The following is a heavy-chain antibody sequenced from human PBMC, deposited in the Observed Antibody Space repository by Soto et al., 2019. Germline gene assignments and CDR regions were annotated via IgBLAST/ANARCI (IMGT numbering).Heavy chain of an antibody. CDR3: AKEVRQFDY. Sequence: QVQLVESGGGVVQPGRSLRLSCAASGFTFSSYGMHWVRQAPGKGLEWVAVISYDGSDKYYVDSVKGRFTISRDNSKNTLYLQMNSLRAEDTAVYYCAKEVRQFDYWGQGTLVTVSS. CDR2: ISYDGSDK. CDR1: GFTFSSYG. V-gene: IGHV3-30*18. D-gene: IGHD1-1*01. J-gene: IGHJ4*02.